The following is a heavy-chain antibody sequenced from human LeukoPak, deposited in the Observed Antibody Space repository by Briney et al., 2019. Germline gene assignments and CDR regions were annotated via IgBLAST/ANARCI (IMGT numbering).Heavy chain of an antibody. CDR2: ISLVGSNK. CDR1: GFTFSSYA. Sequence: PGGSLRLSCAASGFTFSSYAMHWVRQAPGKGLEWVAVISLVGSNKYYADSVKGRFTISRDNSKNTLYLQMNSLRAEDTAVYYCARDVCSGGDCSNFDYWGQGTLVTVSS. V-gene: IGHV3-30-3*01. CDR3: ARDVCSGGDCSNFDY. J-gene: IGHJ4*02. D-gene: IGHD2-21*02.